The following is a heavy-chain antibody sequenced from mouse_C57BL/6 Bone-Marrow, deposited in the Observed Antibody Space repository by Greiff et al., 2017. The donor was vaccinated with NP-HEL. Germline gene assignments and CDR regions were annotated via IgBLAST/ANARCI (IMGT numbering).Heavy chain of an antibody. D-gene: IGHD1-1*01. CDR1: GYTFTSYG. Sequence: QVQLQQSGAELARPGASVKLSCKASGYTFTSYGISWVKQRTGQGLEWIGEIYPRSGNTYYNEKFKGKATLTADKSSSTAYMELRSLTSEDSAVYVCASSGGLYYYGSGKYFDVWGTGTTVTVSS. CDR2: IYPRSGNT. V-gene: IGHV1-81*01. J-gene: IGHJ1*03. CDR3: ASSGGLYYYGSGKYFDV.